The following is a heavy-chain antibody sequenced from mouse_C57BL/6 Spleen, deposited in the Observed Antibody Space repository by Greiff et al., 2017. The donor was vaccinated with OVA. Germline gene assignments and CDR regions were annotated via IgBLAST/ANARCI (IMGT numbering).Heavy chain of an antibody. CDR2: INPYNGGT. D-gene: IGHD1-1*01. CDR3: ARLGTTVVATADY. J-gene: IGHJ2*01. CDR1: GYTFTDYY. Sequence: VQLQQSGPVLVKPGASVKMSCKASGYTFTDYYMNWVKQSHGKSLEWIGVINPYNGGTSYNQKFKGKATLTVDKSSSTAYMELNSLTSEDSAVYYCARLGTTVVATADYWGQGTTLTVSS. V-gene: IGHV1-19*01.